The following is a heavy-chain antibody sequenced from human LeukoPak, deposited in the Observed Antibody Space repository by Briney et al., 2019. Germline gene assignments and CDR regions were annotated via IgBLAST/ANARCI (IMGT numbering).Heavy chain of an antibody. V-gene: IGHV4-39*02. D-gene: IGHD3-10*01. CDR2: IFYGGNT. CDR1: GGSISSSSYY. CDR3: ARRSTGGGLFDY. J-gene: IGHJ4*02. Sequence: PSETLSLTCTVSGGSISSSSYYWGWIRQPPGKGLEWIGSIFYGGNTYYNPSLKSRVTISVDTSKNHFSLKLSSVTSADTAVYYCARRSTGGGLFDYWGQGTLVTVSS.